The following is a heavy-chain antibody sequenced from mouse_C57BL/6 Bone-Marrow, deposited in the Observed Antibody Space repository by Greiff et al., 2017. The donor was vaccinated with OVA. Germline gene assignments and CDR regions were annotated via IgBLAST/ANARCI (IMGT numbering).Heavy chain of an antibody. CDR1: GYTFTSYW. D-gene: IGHD2-2*01. CDR2: IYPGSGST. Sequence: QVQLQQPGAELVKPGASVKMSCKASGYTFTSYWITWVKQRPGQGLEWIGDIYPGSGSTNYNEKFKSKATLTVDTSSSTAYMQLSSLTSEDSAVYYCERRGSTMVRCWYFDVWGTGTTVTVSS. J-gene: IGHJ1*03. V-gene: IGHV1-55*01. CDR3: ERRGSTMVRCWYFDV.